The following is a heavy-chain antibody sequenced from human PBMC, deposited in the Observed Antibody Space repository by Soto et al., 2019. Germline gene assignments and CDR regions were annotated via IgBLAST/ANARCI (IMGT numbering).Heavy chain of an antibody. D-gene: IGHD3-16*01. CDR3: ARHNGPLYVGYYYDMDV. CDR1: GGSISSYD. V-gene: IGHV4-59*08. CDR2: IYYSGST. Sequence: ASETLCLRCTVAGGSISSYDGSWIRQPPGKGLEWIGFIYYSGSTYYNPSLKSRVTISVDTSKNQFSLKLSSVTAADTAVYYCARHNGPLYVGYYYDMDVWGQGTTVTVSS. J-gene: IGHJ6*02.